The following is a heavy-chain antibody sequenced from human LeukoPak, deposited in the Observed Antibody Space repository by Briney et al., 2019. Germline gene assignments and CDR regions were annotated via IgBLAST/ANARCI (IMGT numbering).Heavy chain of an antibody. V-gene: IGHV3-30*18. CDR2: ISYDGSNK. Sequence: GRSLRLSCAASGFTFSSYNIHWVRQAPGKGLEWVALISYDGSNKYYADSVKGRFTISRDNSKDTLYLQMNSLRPEDTAVYYCAKDEGFRAAAEGTPAYWGQGTLVTVSS. D-gene: IGHD6-13*01. CDR1: GFTFSSYN. J-gene: IGHJ4*02. CDR3: AKDEGFRAAAEGTPAY.